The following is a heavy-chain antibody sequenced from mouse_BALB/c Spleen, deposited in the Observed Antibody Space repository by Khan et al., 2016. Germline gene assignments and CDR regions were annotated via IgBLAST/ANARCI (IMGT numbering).Heavy chain of an antibody. V-gene: IGHV1-85*01. Sequence: QVQLQQSGAELIKPGASVKLSCKASGYTFTSYDINWVRQRPEQGLEWIGWIFPGDGSTKYNEKFMGKATLTTDKSSSTAYMQLSRLTSEDSAVYYCRRTYYKYDGSWFAYWGQGTLVTVSA. J-gene: IGHJ3*01. CDR3: RRTYYKYDGSWFAY. D-gene: IGHD2-14*01. CDR1: GYTFTSYD. CDR2: IFPGDGST.